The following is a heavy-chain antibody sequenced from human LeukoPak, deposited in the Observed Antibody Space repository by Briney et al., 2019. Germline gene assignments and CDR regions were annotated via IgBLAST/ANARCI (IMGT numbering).Heavy chain of an antibody. CDR3: ARRHYGSGSYGAFDI. CDR1: GYTFSSYF. D-gene: IGHD3-10*01. J-gene: IGHJ3*02. CDR2: INPSGGNT. Sequence: GASVKVSCKASGYTFSSYFMHWVRQAPGQGLEWMGIINPSGGNTNFAQQFQGRVTLTRDTSTSTVYMELSSLRSEDTVVYYCARRHYGSGSYGAFDIWGQGTMVTVSS. V-gene: IGHV1-46*01.